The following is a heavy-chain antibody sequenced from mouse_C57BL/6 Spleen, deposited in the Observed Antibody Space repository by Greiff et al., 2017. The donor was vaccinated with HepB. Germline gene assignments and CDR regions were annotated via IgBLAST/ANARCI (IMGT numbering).Heavy chain of an antibody. J-gene: IGHJ4*01. Sequence: VKLQESGPELVKPGASVKISCKASGYAFSSSWMNWVKQRPGKGLEWIGRIYPGDGDTNYNGKFKGKATLTADKSSSTAYMQLSSLTSEDSAVYFWAREGSYYSNYAAMDYWGQGTSVTVSS. V-gene: IGHV1-82*01. CDR1: GYAFSSSW. D-gene: IGHD2-5*01. CDR2: IYPGDGDT. CDR3: AREGSYYSNYAAMDY.